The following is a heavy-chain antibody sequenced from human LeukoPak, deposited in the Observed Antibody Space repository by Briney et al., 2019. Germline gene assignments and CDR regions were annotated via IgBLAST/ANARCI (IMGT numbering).Heavy chain of an antibody. J-gene: IGHJ5*02. CDR2: INPSGGST. CDR3: ATRTGRTGYSSSYDNWFDP. CDR1: GCTFTSYY. D-gene: IGHD6-13*01. V-gene: IGHV1-46*01. Sequence: ASVKVSCKASGCTFTSYYMHWVRQAPGQGLEWMGIINPSGGSTSYAQKFQGRVTMTRDTSTSTVYMELSSLRSEDTAVYYCATRTGRTGYSSSYDNWFDPWGQGTLVTVSS.